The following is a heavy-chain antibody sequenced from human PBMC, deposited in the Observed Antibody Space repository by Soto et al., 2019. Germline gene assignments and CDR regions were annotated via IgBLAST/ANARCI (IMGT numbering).Heavy chain of an antibody. J-gene: IGHJ4*02. D-gene: IGHD4-17*01. CDR1: GGTFSSYA. V-gene: IGHV1-69*01. CDR2: IIPIFGTA. Sequence: QVQLVQSGAEVKKPGSSVKVSCKASGGTFSSYAISWVRQAPGQGLEWMGGIIPIFGTANYAQKFKGRVTITADESTSTAYMELSSLRSEDTAVYYCARGGRRGGSYGDYGRRFDYWGQGTLVTVSS. CDR3: ARGGRRGGSYGDYGRRFDY.